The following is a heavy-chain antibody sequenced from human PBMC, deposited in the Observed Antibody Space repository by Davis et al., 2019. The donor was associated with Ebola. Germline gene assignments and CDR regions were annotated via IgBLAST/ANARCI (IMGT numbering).Heavy chain of an antibody. CDR1: GGSFSGYY. V-gene: IGHV4-34*01. J-gene: IGHJ4*02. Sequence: MPSETLSLTCAVYGGSFSGYYWSWIHQPPGKGLEWIGEINHSGSTNYNPSLKSRVTISVDTSKNQFSLKLSSVTAADTAAYYCARDNGAVAGRLGYWGQGTLVTVSS. CDR2: INHSGST. CDR3: ARDNGAVAGRLGY. D-gene: IGHD6-19*01.